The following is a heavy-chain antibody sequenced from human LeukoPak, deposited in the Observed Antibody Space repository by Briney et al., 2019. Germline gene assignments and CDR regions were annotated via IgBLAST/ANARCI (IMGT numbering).Heavy chain of an antibody. J-gene: IGHJ5*02. CDR2: IYTSGST. CDR3: ARGDGYNPFDP. V-gene: IGHV4-4*07. D-gene: IGHD5-24*01. CDR1: GGSISSYY. Sequence: SETLPLTCTVSGGSISSYYWSWIRQPAGKGVQWIGRIYTSGSTNYNPSLKSRVTMSVDTSKNQFSLKLSSVTAADTAVYYCARGDGYNPFDPWGQGTLVTVSS.